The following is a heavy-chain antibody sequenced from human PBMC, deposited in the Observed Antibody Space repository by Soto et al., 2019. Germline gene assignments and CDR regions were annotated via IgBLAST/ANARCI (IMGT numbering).Heavy chain of an antibody. CDR3: ARALVPAAGNYYYGMDV. J-gene: IGHJ6*02. Sequence: GGSLRLSCAASGFTFSSYSMNWVRQAPGKGLEWVSSISSSSSYIYYADSVKGRFTISRDNAKNSLYLQMNSLRAEDTAVYYCARALVPAAGNYYYGMDVWGQGTTVTVSS. CDR1: GFTFSSYS. CDR2: ISSSSSYI. V-gene: IGHV3-21*01. D-gene: IGHD2-2*01.